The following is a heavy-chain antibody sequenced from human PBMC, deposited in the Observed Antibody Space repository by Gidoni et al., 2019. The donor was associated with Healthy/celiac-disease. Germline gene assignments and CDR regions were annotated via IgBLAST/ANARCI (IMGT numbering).Heavy chain of an antibody. V-gene: IGHV1-69*06. Sequence: VQLVQSGAEVKKPGSSVKVSCQASGGTFSSYAISRVRQAPGQGLEWLGGIIPIFGTANYAQKCQGRVTITADKSTITAYMELSSLRSEDTAVYYCAIGLVPATDGAFDIWGQGTMVTVSS. CDR3: AIGLVPATDGAFDI. D-gene: IGHD2-2*01. CDR2: IIPIFGTA. J-gene: IGHJ3*02. CDR1: GGTFSSYA.